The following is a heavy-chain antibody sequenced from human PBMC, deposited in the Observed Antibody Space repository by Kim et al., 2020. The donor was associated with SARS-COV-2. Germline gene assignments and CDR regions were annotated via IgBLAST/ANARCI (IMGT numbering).Heavy chain of an antibody. J-gene: IGHJ5*02. V-gene: IGHV1-3*01. CDR3: ARGIVPSSGVVGH. D-gene: IGHD3-10*01. CDR1: GYTFTNYV. Sequence: ASVKVSCKASGYTFTNYVIQWVRQAPGQSPEWMGWIYPDRGNTQYSQKFQGRVAITRDTSATTAYLELSSLRSDDTGVYYCARGIVPSSGVVGHWGQGTLVTVSS. CDR2: IYPDRGNT.